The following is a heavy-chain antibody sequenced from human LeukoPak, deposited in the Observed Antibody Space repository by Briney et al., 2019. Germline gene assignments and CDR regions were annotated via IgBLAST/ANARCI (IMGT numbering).Heavy chain of an antibody. J-gene: IGHJ4*02. Sequence: SETLSLTCAVYGGSFSGYYWSWIRQPPGKGLEGIGENNHSGSTNDNPSLKRRVTISVDTSKNQFSLKLSSVTAADTAVYYCARFPSKRRGRTDFDYWGQGTLVTVSS. D-gene: IGHD1-14*01. CDR1: GGSFSGYY. CDR3: ARFPSKRRGRTDFDY. V-gene: IGHV4-34*01. CDR2: NNHSGST.